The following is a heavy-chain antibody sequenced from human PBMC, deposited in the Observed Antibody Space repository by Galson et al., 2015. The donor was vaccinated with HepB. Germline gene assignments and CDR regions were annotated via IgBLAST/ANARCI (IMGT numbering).Heavy chain of an antibody. D-gene: IGHD4-23*01. CDR1: GYTFTAYA. V-gene: IGHV1-3*01. J-gene: IGHJ6*02. Sequence: SVKVSCKASGYTFTAYAIHWVRQAPGQRLEWMGWINPGNVNTEYSQKFQGRVTITRDTSASTAYMELRSLRSEDTAVYYCARDLNGRWQRISYYYDYGMDVWGQGTTVTVSS. CDR2: INPGNVNT. CDR3: ARDLNGRWQRISYYYDYGMDV.